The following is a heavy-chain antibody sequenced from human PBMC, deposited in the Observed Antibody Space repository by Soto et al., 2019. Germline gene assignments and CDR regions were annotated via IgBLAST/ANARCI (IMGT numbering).Heavy chain of an antibody. J-gene: IGHJ4*02. V-gene: IGHV3-53*01. Sequence: EVQLVESGGGLIQPGGSLRLSCAVSGFTVSNNYMSWVRQAPGKGLEGVSVIYSGGYTAYGDSVKGRFTISRDNSKNTLNLQTNTVRPDHPSVYYWATRRGGGGYGGQGTLVTVSS. CDR2: IYSGGYT. D-gene: IGHD3-10*01. CDR1: GFTVSNNY. CDR3: ATRRGGGGY.